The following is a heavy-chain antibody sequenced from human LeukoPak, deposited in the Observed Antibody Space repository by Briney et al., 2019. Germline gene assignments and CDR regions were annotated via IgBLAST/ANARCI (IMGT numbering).Heavy chain of an antibody. CDR1: GFTFSSYA. J-gene: IGHJ4*02. D-gene: IGHD3-22*01. CDR3: VKVGAYYYDGAFDY. Sequence: PGGSLRLSCSASGFTFSSYAMHWVRQAPGKGLEYVSAISSNGGSTYYADSVKGRFTISRDNSKNTLYLQMSRLRAEDTAVYYCVKVGAYYYDGAFDYWGQGTLVTVSS. CDR2: ISSNGGST. V-gene: IGHV3-64D*09.